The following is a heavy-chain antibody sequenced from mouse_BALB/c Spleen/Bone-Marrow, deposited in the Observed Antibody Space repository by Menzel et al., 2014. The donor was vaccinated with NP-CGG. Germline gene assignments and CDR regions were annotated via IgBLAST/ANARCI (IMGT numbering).Heavy chain of an antibody. V-gene: IGHV5-17*02. Sequence: EVQRVESGGGLVQPGGSRKLSCAASGFTFSSFGMHWVRRAPEKGLEWVAYISSGSSNINYADTVKGRFTISRDNPKNTLFLQMTSVRSEDTAMYYCARWGYYYAMDYWGQGTSVTVSS. CDR1: GFTFSSFG. CDR3: ARWGYYYAMDY. CDR2: ISSGSSNI. D-gene: IGHD2-2*01. J-gene: IGHJ4*01.